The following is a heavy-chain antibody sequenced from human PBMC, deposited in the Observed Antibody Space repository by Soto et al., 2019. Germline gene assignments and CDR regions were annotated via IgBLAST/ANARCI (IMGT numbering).Heavy chain of an antibody. Sequence: PGEALKISCKGSGSSFTSYWISWVRQLPGKGLEWMGRIAPSDSYTNYSQSFQGHVTISADKSISTAYLLWSSLSDSDTALYYCSRRSPSYCGGVIVTGMDVWGQGTMVTVSS. D-gene: IGHD3-16*02. CDR3: SRRSPSYCGGVIVTGMDV. J-gene: IGHJ6*02. V-gene: IGHV5-10-1*01. CDR2: IAPSDSYT. CDR1: GSSFTSYW.